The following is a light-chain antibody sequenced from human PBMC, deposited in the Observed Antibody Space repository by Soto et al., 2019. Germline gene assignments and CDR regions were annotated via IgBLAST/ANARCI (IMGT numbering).Light chain of an antibody. CDR2: DAS. CDR1: QTISNW. Sequence: DVQMTQSPSTLSASVGGRVTITCRASQTISNWLAWYQQRPGKAPQLLISDASRLESGVPSRFSGSGSGTEFTLTISSLQPDESATYYCQQSKSYSPRPFGQGTKVDIK. V-gene: IGKV1-5*01. CDR3: QQSKSYSPRP. J-gene: IGKJ1*01.